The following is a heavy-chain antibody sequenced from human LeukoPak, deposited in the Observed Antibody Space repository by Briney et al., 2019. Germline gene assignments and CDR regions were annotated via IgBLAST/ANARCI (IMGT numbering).Heavy chain of an antibody. J-gene: IGHJ3*02. CDR1: GYTFTSYA. Sequence: GASVKVSCKASGYTFTSYAMHWVRQAPGQRLEWMRWINAGNGNTKYSQKFQGRVTITRGTSAITAYMELSSLRSEDTAVYYCARDPTQRESAFDIWGQGTMVTVSS. CDR3: ARDPTQRESAFDI. CDR2: INAGNGNT. V-gene: IGHV1-3*01.